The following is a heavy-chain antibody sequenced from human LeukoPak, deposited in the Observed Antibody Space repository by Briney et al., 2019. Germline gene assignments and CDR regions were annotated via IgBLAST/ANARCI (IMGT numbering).Heavy chain of an antibody. Sequence: ASVKASCKASGYTFTGYYMRWVRQAPGQGLEWMGWINPNSGGTNYAQKFQGRVTMTRDTSISTAYMELSRLRSDDTAVYYCARVPRGYSDYYFDYWGQGTLVTVSS. D-gene: IGHD5-18*01. CDR2: INPNSGGT. CDR1: GYTFTGYY. J-gene: IGHJ4*02. CDR3: ARVPRGYSDYYFDY. V-gene: IGHV1-2*02.